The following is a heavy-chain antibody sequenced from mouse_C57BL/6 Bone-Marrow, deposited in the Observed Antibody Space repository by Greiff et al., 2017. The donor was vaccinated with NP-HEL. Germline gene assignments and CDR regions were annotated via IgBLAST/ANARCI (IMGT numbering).Heavy chain of an antibody. J-gene: IGHJ1*03. V-gene: IGHV7-1*01. CDR3: ARDACCYGSSLWYFDV. CDR1: GFTFSDFY. CDR2: SRNKANDYTT. Sequence: EVKLMESGGGLVQSGRSLRLSCATSGFTFSDFYMEWVRQAPGKGLEWIAASRNKANDYTTEYSASVKGRFIVSRDTSQSILYLQMNALRAEDTAIYYCARDACCYGSSLWYFDVWGTGTTVTVSS. D-gene: IGHD1-1*01.